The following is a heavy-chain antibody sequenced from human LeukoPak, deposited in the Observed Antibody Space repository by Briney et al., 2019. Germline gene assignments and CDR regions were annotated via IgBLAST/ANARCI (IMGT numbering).Heavy chain of an antibody. D-gene: IGHD3-3*01. Sequence: GGSLRLSCAASGFSFSNYAMNWVRQAPGKGLEWVSAICGRAAATYYADSVKGRFTISRDDSKNTLYLQMNSLRAEDTALYYCAKAVGGGGLRFLDYWGQGTLVTVSS. CDR3: AKAVGGGGLRFLDY. J-gene: IGHJ4*02. CDR1: GFSFSNYA. CDR2: ICGRAAAT. V-gene: IGHV3-23*01.